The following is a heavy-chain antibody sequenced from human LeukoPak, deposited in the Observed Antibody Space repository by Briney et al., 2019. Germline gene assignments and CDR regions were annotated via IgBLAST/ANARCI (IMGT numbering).Heavy chain of an antibody. V-gene: IGHV6-1*01. CDR1: GDSVSSNSAV. CDR3: ARDPAAGIQDGMDV. J-gene: IGHJ6*02. D-gene: IGHD6-13*01. CDR2: TYYRSKWHN. Sequence: SQTLSLTCAISGDSVSSNSAVWNWIRQSPSRGLEWLGRTYYRSKWHNEYAESVKSRITINPDTSKNQFSLQLNSVTPEDTAVYYCARDPAAGIQDGMDVWGQGTTVTVSS.